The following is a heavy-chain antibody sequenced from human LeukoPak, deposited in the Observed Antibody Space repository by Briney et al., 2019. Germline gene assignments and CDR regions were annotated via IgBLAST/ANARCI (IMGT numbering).Heavy chain of an antibody. Sequence: ASVKVSCKASGYTFTRYYMHWVRQAPGQGLEWMGWINPNSGGTNYAQKFQGRVTMTRDTSISTAYMELSRLRSDDTAVYYCAREGPDCSSTSCLDYWGQGTLVTVSS. CDR2: INPNSGGT. CDR1: GYTFTRYY. J-gene: IGHJ4*02. D-gene: IGHD2-2*01. V-gene: IGHV1-2*02. CDR3: AREGPDCSSTSCLDY.